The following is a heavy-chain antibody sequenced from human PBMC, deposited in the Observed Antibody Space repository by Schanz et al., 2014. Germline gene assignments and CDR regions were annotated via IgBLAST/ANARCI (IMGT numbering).Heavy chain of an antibody. J-gene: IGHJ4*02. CDR2: ISAYNGNT. CDR1: GGTLDTYK. V-gene: IGHV1-18*01. D-gene: IGHD3-3*01. CDR3: ARDRRFFDRDDLYYFDS. Sequence: QVQLVQSGAEVKKPGASVKVSCKASGGTLDTYKIAWVRQAPGQGLEWMGWISAYNGNTKYPQKLQGRVTMTTDTSTSTAYMALTDLRSDDTAVYYCARDRRFFDRDDLYYFDSWGQGTLVTVSS.